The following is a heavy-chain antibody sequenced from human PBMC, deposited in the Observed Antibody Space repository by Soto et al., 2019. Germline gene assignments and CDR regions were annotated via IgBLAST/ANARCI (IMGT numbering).Heavy chain of an antibody. CDR1: GGSISSGGYY. V-gene: IGHV4-31*03. Sequence: QVQLQESGPGLVKPSQTLSLTCTVSGGSISSGGYYWSWIRQHPGKGLEWIGYIYYSGSTYYNPSLKSRVTIAVDTSKNQFSLKLSSVTAADTAVYYCARDSGDYGDYAAFDIWGQGTMVTVSS. CDR3: ARDSGDYGDYAAFDI. D-gene: IGHD4-17*01. CDR2: IYYSGST. J-gene: IGHJ3*02.